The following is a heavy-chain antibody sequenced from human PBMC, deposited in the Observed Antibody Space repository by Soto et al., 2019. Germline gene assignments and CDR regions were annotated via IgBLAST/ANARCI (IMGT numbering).Heavy chain of an antibody. V-gene: IGHV1-69*02. Sequence: QVQLLQSGTEVKKPGSSAKVSCRASGGNFNTYTISWVRQAPGQGLEWLGRIIPILDIASYAQKFQGRVNITADKSTNTVYMELSGLRSEDTAVYFCARSLGLCTGSGCRDYWGQGTLVSVSP. CDR2: IIPILDIA. CDR1: GGNFNTYT. J-gene: IGHJ4*02. CDR3: ARSLGLCTGSGCRDY. D-gene: IGHD2-8*02.